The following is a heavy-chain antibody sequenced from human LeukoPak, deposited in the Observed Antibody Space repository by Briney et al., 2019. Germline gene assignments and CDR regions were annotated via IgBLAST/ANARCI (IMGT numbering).Heavy chain of an antibody. CDR3: ATEGYGDPTFDY. J-gene: IGHJ4*02. CDR1: GDSFTSVTDY. D-gene: IGHD4-17*01. Sequence: TSETLSLTCTVSGDSFTSVTDYWAWIRQPPGKGLEWIASGDYSGGTYYNPSLESRVAISADMSKNQISLKLTSVTGADTAVYYCATEGYGDPTFDYWGQGTLVTVSS. CDR2: GDYSGGT. V-gene: IGHV4-39*07.